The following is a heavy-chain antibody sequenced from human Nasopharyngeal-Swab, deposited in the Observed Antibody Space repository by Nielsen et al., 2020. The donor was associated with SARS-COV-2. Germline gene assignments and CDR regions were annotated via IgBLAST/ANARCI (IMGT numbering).Heavy chain of an antibody. CDR1: GGTFSSYA. J-gene: IGHJ6*02. CDR2: IIPIFGTA. V-gene: IGHV1-69*13. D-gene: IGHD1-1*01. CDR3: ARDHPSDNCRLPACYYGMDV. Sequence: SVKVSCKASGGTFSSYAISWVRQAPGQGLEWMGGIIPIFGTANYAQKFQGRVTITADESTSTAYMELSSLRSEDTAVYYCARDHPSDNCRLPACYYGMDVWGQGTTVTVS.